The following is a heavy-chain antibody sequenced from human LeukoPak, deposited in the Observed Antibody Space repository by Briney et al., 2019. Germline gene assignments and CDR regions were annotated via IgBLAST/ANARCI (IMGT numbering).Heavy chain of an antibody. CDR2: INPNSGGT. D-gene: IGHD2-21*01. CDR3: ARDVALDDTLDI. J-gene: IGHJ3*02. V-gene: IGHV1-2*02. CDR1: GYTFTGYY. Sequence: ASVKVSCKASGYTFTGYYMHWVRQAPGQGLEWMGWINPNSGGTNYAQKFQGRVTMTRDTSISTAYMELSRLRSDDTAVYYCARDVALDDTLDIWGQGTMVTVSS.